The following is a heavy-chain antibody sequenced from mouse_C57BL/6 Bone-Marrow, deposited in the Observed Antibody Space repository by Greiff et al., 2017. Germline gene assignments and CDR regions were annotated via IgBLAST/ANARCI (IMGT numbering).Heavy chain of an antibody. CDR1: GYTFTDYN. CDR3: ARTLNYYGSSYMGY. Sequence: EVQLQQSGPELVKPGASVKMSCKASGYTFTDYNMHWVKQSHGKSLEWIGYINPKTGGTSYNQKFKGKATLTVNKSSSTAYMELCSLTSEDSAVYYCARTLNYYGSSYMGYWGQGTTLTVSS. CDR2: INPKTGGT. J-gene: IGHJ2*01. V-gene: IGHV1-22*01. D-gene: IGHD1-1*01.